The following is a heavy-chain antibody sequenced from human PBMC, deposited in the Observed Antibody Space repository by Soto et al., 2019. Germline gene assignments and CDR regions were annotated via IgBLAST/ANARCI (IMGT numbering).Heavy chain of an antibody. Sequence: QVQLVESGGGVVQPGTSLRVSCVGSGFTFRSYGIHWIRQAPGKGLEWVALTSYEGSDKYYGDSVRGRFTLSRDNSRNTVDLQMDSLRLEDTALYYCARWGTTGGLDVWGQGTLVSVSS. V-gene: IGHV3-30*19. CDR3: ARWGTTGGLDV. CDR1: GFTFRSYG. CDR2: TSYEGSDK. D-gene: IGHD3-16*01. J-gene: IGHJ1*01.